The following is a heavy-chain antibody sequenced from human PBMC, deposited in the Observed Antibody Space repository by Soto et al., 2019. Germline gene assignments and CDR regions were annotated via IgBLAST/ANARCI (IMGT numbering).Heavy chain of an antibody. CDR3: ARLDVLTYSGSLLDD. V-gene: IGHV5-10-1*01. D-gene: IGHD6-25*01. J-gene: IGHJ4*02. CDR1: GYSFTRYW. Sequence: PGEAQKISCKGSGYSFTRYWISWVRQMPGKGLAWMGTIDPNDSYTKYSPSFQGHVTISTDKSISTAYLQWSSLQASDTAMYYCARLDVLTYSGSLLDDWGQGTMVTVSS. CDR2: IDPNDSYT.